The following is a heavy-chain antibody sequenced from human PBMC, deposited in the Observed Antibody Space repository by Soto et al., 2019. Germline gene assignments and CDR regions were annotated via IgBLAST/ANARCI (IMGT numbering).Heavy chain of an antibody. J-gene: IGHJ4*02. CDR2: IIPIFGTA. CDR3: ARDLSDSSFLKGSGVPR. V-gene: IGHV1-69*13. D-gene: IGHD3-22*01. CDR1: GGTFSSYA. Sequence: ASVKVSCKASGGTFSSYAISWVRQAPGQGLEWMGGIIPIFGTANYAQKFQGRVTITADESTSTAYMELSSLRSEDTAVYYCARDLSDSSFLKGSGVPRWGQGTLVTVSS.